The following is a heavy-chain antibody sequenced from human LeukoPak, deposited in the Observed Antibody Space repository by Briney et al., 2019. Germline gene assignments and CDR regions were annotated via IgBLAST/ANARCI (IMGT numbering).Heavy chain of an antibody. J-gene: IGHJ4*02. Sequence: GGSLRLSCAASGFTFSSYSMNWVRQAPGKGLEWVSSISSSSSYIYYADSVKGRFTISRDNAKSSLYLQMNSLRAEDTAVYYCAKTKQQRFDYWGQGTLVTVSS. V-gene: IGHV3-21*01. CDR2: ISSSSSYI. CDR3: AKTKQQRFDY. D-gene: IGHD6-13*01. CDR1: GFTFSSYS.